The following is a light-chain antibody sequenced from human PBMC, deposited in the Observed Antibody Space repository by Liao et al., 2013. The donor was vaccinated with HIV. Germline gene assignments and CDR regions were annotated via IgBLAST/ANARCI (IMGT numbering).Light chain of an antibody. V-gene: IGLV3-1*01. CDR2: QDA. CDR3: QAWDSRTSYG. J-gene: IGLJ1*01. Sequence: SYELTQPPSVSVSPGQTASITCSGAKLGDKYACWYQQKPGQSPVLVIYQDAKRPSGIPERFSGSNSGNTATLTISGTQAMDEADYYCQAWDSRTSYGFGTGTKVTVL. CDR1: KLGDKY.